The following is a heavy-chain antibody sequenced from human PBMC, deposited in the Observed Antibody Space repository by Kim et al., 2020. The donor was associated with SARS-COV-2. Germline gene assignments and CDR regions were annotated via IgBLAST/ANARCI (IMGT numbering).Heavy chain of an antibody. V-gene: IGHV7-4-1*02. CDR3: AREGDSSXHYHGVAPDAFDX. CDR2: INTNTGNP. J-gene: IGHJ3*01. Sequence: ASVKVSCKASGYTFTSYAMNWVRQAPGQGLEWMGWINTNTGNPTYAQGFTGRFVFSLDTSVSTAYLQISSLKAEDTAVYYCAREGDSSXHYHGVAPDAFDXWGQGTMXTXSS. D-gene: IGHD3-22*01. CDR1: GYTFTSYA.